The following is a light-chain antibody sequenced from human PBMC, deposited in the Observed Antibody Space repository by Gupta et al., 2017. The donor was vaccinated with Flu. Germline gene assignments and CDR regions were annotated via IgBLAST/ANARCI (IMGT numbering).Light chain of an antibody. Sequence: DIQLTQSPSSLSASVADRVTITFRARQSIRSYLNWYQQKPAKAPKLLIYAASSWQAGVQSRFSSSRCGRNVTITNISRQQEEFASDYYHRSDRKLSLTFGQGTKVEIK. CDR2: AAS. J-gene: IGKJ1*01. V-gene: IGKV1-39*01. CDR1: QSIRSY. CDR3: HRSDRKLSLT.